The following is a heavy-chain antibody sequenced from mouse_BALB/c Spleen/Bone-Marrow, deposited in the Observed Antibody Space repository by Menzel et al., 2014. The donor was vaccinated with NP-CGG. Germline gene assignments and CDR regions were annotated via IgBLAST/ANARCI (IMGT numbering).Heavy chain of an antibody. CDR1: GYSFTSYW. D-gene: IGHD1-1*01. V-gene: IGHV1S82*01. Sequence: VKLEQSGAGLVKPGASLKLSCTASGYSFTSYWMNWVHQRPGQGLEWIGMIHASDSETWLTERVKDKVTLTVDKSTSTHYIQLSRPTPEDAAGYYCARRERTERNDWGQGTTLTDSP. CDR3: ARRERTERND. CDR2: IHASDSET. J-gene: IGHJ2*01.